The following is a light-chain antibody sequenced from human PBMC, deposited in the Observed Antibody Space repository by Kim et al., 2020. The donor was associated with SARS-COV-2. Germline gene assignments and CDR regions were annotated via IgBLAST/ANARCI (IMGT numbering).Light chain of an antibody. CDR3: QSYDSRSVM. J-gene: IGLJ3*02. Sequence: PGQRVTLSCTGSSSNIGAGYAVHWYQQLPGTAPTLLIYGNNNRPSGVPDRFSGSKSGTSASLAITGLQAEDEADYYCQSYDSRSVMFGGGTQLTVL. CDR1: SSNIGAGYA. CDR2: GNN. V-gene: IGLV1-40*01.